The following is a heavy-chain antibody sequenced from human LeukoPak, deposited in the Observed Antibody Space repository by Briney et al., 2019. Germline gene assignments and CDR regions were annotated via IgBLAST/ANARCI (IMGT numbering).Heavy chain of an antibody. CDR1: GFTFSSCA. V-gene: IGHV3-23*01. CDR3: AKDQVWIVVGSFDY. J-gene: IGHJ4*02. Sequence: PGGSLRLSCAASGFTFSSCAMSWVRQAPGKGLEWDSGISGSGGSTYYADSVKGRFTISRDNSKNTLYLQMTSLRAEDTAVYYCAKDQVWIVVGSFDYWGQGTLVTVSS. D-gene: IGHD3-22*01. CDR2: ISGSGGST.